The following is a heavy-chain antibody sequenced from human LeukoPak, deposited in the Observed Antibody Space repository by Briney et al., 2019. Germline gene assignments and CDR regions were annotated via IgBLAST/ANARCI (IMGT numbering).Heavy chain of an antibody. CDR2: ISYTDSP. V-gene: IGHV4-59*12. CDR3: ARDQELYCSSTSCPPPGFWFDP. D-gene: IGHD2-2*01. J-gene: IGHJ5*02. CDR1: GGSMSSYY. Sequence: SDTLSLTCTVSGGSMSSYYWSCIRQPPGKGLEWIGYISYTDSPNYNPSLKSRATISVDMSKNQFSLKLSAATAADTAVYYCARDQELYCSSTSCPPPGFWFDPWGQGTLVTVSS.